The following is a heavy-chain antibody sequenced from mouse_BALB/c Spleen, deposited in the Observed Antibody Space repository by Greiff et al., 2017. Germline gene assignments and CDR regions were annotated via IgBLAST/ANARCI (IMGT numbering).Heavy chain of an antibody. CDR3: ARSGYYGSSYPAWFAY. CDR2: ISSGSSTI. D-gene: IGHD1-1*01. J-gene: IGHJ3*01. V-gene: IGHV5-17*02. Sequence: EVQGVESGGGLVQPGGSRKLSCAASGFTFSSFGMHWVRQAPEKGLEWVAYISSGSSTIYYADTVKGRFTISRDNPKNTLFLQMTSLRSEDTAMYYCARSGYYGSSYPAWFAYWGQGTLVTVSA. CDR1: GFTFSSFG.